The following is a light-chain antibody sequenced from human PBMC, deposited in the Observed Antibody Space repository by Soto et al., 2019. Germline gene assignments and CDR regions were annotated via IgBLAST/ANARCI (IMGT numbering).Light chain of an antibody. CDR2: DAS. CDR3: HQRSDWPS. V-gene: IGKV3-11*01. Sequence: EVVLTQSPATLSLSPGERATLSCWASQSVGSYLAWYQQRLGQAPRLLIYDASNRATGIPARFSGSGSGTDFTLTISSLEPEDFAVYYCHQRSDWPSFGQGTKLEIK. J-gene: IGKJ2*01. CDR1: QSVGSY.